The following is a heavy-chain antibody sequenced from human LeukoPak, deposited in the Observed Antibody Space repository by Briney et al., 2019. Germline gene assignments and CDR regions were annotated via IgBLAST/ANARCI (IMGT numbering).Heavy chain of an antibody. V-gene: IGHV3-33*06. CDR3: AKDARSRSSTGTEYFQH. D-gene: IGHD6-13*01. CDR1: GFTFSTYG. CDR2: IWYDGNNK. Sequence: PGRSLRLSCAASGFTFSTYGMHWVRQAPGKGLEWVAVIWYDGNNKYYADSVKGRFTISRDNSKNTLYLQMNSLRAEDTAVYYCAKDARSRSSTGTEYFQHWGQGTLVTVSS. J-gene: IGHJ1*01.